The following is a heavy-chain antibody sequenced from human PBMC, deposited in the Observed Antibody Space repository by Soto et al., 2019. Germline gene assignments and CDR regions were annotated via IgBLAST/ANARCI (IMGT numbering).Heavy chain of an antibody. V-gene: IGHV1-46*03. CDR1: GYTFTSYY. Sequence: QVQLVQSGAEVKKPGASVKVSCKASGYTFTSYYMHWVRQAPGQGLEWMGIINPSGGSTSYAQKFQGRVNMPRDTSTRTVYMELSSLRSEDTAVYYCAREEVDGYFDYWGQGTLVTVSS. CDR3: AREEVDGYFDY. CDR2: INPSGGST. J-gene: IGHJ4*02.